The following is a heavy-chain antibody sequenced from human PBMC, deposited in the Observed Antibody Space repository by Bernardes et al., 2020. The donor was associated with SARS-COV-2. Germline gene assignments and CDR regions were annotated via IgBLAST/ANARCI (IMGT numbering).Heavy chain of an antibody. CDR2: INPKSGGT. D-gene: IGHD3-10*01. Sequence: ASVKVSCKASGYSFIDYYMHWVRQAPGQGLEWMGWINPKSGGTNFAQKFQGRVSLTRDTSISTAYMDLSRLKSDDTAMYYCVRGRQLLWFGEFFDAFDIWGQGTMVTLSS. J-gene: IGHJ3*02. CDR3: VRGRQLLWFGEFFDAFDI. V-gene: IGHV1-2*02. CDR1: GYSFIDYY.